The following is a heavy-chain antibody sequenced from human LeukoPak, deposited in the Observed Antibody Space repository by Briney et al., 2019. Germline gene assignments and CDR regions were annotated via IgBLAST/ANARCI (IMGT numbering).Heavy chain of an antibody. CDR3: ARDYGRASSGLDY. D-gene: IGHD6-19*01. V-gene: IGHV1-24*01. J-gene: IGHJ4*02. Sequence: ASVKVSCKVSGYTLTEFSMHWVRQAPGKGLEWMGGFDLEDGETIYAQKFQGRVTMTTDTSTSTAYMELRSLRSDDTAVYYCARDYGRASSGLDYWGQGTLVTVSS. CDR1: GYTLTEFS. CDR2: FDLEDGET.